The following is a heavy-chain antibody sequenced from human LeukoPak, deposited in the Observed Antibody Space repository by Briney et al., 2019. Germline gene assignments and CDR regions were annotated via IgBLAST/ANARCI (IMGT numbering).Heavy chain of an antibody. CDR1: GFTFDDYA. V-gene: IGHV3-64*01. J-gene: IGHJ4*02. CDR2: ISSNGGST. CDR3: ARVADGVYDY. Sequence: PGGSLRLSCAASGFTFDDYAMHWVRQAPGKGLEYVSAISSNGGSTYYANSVKGRFTISRDNSKNTLYLQMGSLRAEDMAVYYCARVADGVYDYWGQGTLVTVSS. D-gene: IGHD3-16*01.